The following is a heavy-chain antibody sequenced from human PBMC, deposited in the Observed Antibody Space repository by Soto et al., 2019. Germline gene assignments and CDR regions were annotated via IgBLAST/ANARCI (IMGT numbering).Heavy chain of an antibody. CDR1: GYTFTSYD. CDR3: AGNLDILTPFDAFDI. V-gene: IGHV1-8*01. Sequence: QVQLVQSGAEVKKPGASVKVSCKASGYTFTSYDINWVRQATGQGLEWMGWMNPNSGNTGYAQKFQGRVTMTRNTSIITAYMELSSLRSEDTAVYYCAGNLDILTPFDAFDIWGQGTMVTVSS. J-gene: IGHJ3*02. D-gene: IGHD3-9*01. CDR2: MNPNSGNT.